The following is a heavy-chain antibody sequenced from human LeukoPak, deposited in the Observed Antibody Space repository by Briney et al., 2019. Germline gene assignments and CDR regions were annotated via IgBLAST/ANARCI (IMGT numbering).Heavy chain of an antibody. Sequence: PGGSLRLSCAASGFTFSSYDMHWVRQATGKGLEWVSAIGTAGDTYYPGSVKGRFTISRENAKNSLYLQMNSLRVGDTAVYYCARACYYDSSGYCFDYWGQGTLVTVSS. J-gene: IGHJ4*02. CDR2: IGTAGDT. D-gene: IGHD3-22*01. CDR3: ARACYYDSSGYCFDY. V-gene: IGHV3-13*01. CDR1: GFTFSSYD.